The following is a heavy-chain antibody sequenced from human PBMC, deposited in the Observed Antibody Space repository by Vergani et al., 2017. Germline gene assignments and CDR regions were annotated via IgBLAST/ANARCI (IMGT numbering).Heavy chain of an antibody. D-gene: IGHD3-22*01. Sequence: EVQLVESGGGLVQPGGSLRLSCAASGFTFSSNWMSWVRQAPGKGLEWVANIKQDGSEKYYVDSVKGRFTISRDNAKNSLYLQMNSLRAEDTAVYYCARAAGGNYYYSSSYYYYYGMDVWGQGTTVTVSS. V-gene: IGHV3-7*01. CDR1: GFTFSSNW. CDR2: IKQDGSEK. J-gene: IGHJ6*02. CDR3: ARAAGGNYYYSSSYYYYYGMDV.